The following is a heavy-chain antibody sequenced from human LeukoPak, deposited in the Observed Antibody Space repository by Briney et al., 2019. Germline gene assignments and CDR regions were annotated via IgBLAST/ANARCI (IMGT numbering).Heavy chain of an antibody. J-gene: IGHJ4*02. CDR3: ARVLDTAGMSY. CDR2: IWHDGSRT. CDR1: GFSFSSSA. V-gene: IGHV3-33*01. Sequence: GGSLRLSCTASGFSFSSSAMHWVRQTPGKGLEWVSIIWHDGSRTYYADSVKGRFTISRDNSKNTLYLQMNSLRAEDTAVYYCARVLDTAGMSYWGQGTLVTVSS. D-gene: IGHD5-18*01.